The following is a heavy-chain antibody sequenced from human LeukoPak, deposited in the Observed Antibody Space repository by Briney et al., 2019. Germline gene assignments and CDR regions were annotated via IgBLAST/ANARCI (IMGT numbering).Heavy chain of an antibody. CDR2: ISSSSSTI. CDR3: ARDRGDTAMAELDY. V-gene: IGHV3-48*04. CDR1: GFTFSSYS. D-gene: IGHD5-18*01. Sequence: GGSLRPSCAASGFTFSSYSMNWVRQAPGKGLEWVSYISSSSSTIYYADSVKGRFTISRDNANNSLYLQMNSLRAEDTAVYYCARDRGDTAMAELDYWGQGTLVTVSS. J-gene: IGHJ4*02.